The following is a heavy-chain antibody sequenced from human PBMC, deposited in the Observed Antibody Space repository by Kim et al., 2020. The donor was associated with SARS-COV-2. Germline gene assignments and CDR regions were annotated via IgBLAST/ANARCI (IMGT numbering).Heavy chain of an antibody. J-gene: IGHJ5*02. CDR2: IYYSGST. CDR3: AAPGAFDP. D-gene: IGHD1-26*01. Sequence: SETLSLTCTVSGGSISSSSYYWGWIRQPPGKGLEWIGSIYYSGSTYYNPSHKSRVTISVDTSKNQFSLKLSSVTAADTAVYYCAAPGAFDPWGQGTLVTVSS. CDR1: GGSISSSSYY. V-gene: IGHV4-39*01.